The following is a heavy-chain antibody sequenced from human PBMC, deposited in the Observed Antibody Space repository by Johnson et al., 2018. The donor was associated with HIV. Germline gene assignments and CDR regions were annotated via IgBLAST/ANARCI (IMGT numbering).Heavy chain of an antibody. J-gene: IGHJ3*02. D-gene: IGHD2-2*02. CDR3: AKGRIEKYPIEGDAFDI. Sequence: DVQVVESGGGLIQPGGSLRLSCAASGFTVSSNYMSWVRQAPGKGLEWVSAISGSGGSTYYADSVKGRFTISRDNSKNTLYLQMNSLRAEDTAVYYCAKGRIEKYPIEGDAFDIWGQGTMVTVSS. CDR1: GFTVSSNY. V-gene: IGHV3-23*04. CDR2: ISGSGGST.